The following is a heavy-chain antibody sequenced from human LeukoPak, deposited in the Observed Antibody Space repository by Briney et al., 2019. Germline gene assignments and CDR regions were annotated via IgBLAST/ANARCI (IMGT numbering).Heavy chain of an antibody. CDR3: AKDRQGIAAAGNDAFDI. CDR2: ISGSGGST. J-gene: IGHJ3*02. CDR1: GFTFSSYA. Sequence: GGSLRLSCAASGFTFSSYAMSWVRQAPGKGLEWVSAISGSGGSTYYADSVKGRFTISRDNSKNTLYLQMNSVRAEDTAVYYCAKDRQGIAAAGNDAFDIWGQGTMVTVSS. V-gene: IGHV3-23*01. D-gene: IGHD6-13*01.